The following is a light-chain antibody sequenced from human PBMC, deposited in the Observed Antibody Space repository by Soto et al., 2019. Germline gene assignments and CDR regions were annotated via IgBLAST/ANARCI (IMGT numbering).Light chain of an antibody. V-gene: IGKV3-20*01. CDR1: QSVSSSN. Sequence: EIVLTQSPGTLSLSPGERATLSCRASQSVSSSNLAWFQQKPGQAPRPLIFVASSRAIGIPDRFSGSVSGTDFTLTISRLEPEDFAVYYCQQYGSSPFTFGPGTKVDI. CDR2: VAS. CDR3: QQYGSSPFT. J-gene: IGKJ3*01.